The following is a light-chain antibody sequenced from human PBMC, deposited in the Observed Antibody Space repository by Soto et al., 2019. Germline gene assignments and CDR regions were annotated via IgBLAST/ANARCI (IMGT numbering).Light chain of an antibody. CDR3: QQSFSSPFT. CDR1: QSIRSH. J-gene: IGKJ3*01. Sequence: DIQMTHSPSSLSASVGDRVSITCRSSQSIRSHLNWYQQKAGKAPKVLIYAASSLQGGVPSRFSGSGSGTDFTLTIKSLQPEDFATYYCQQSFSSPFTLGPGTKVDIK. CDR2: AAS. V-gene: IGKV1-39*01.